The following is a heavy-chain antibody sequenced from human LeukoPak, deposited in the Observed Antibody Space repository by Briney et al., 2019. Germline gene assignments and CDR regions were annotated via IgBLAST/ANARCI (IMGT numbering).Heavy chain of an antibody. J-gene: IGHJ5*02. CDR3: AVRGGGDAYT. Sequence: KPSETLSLTCTVSGGSISINYWSWIRQPPGKGLEWIGRIYYSVSTNYNPSLKSRVTISVDTSKNQFSLKLTSVTAADTAVYYCAVRGGGDAYTWGQGTLVTVSS. V-gene: IGHV4-59*01. CDR1: GGSISINY. D-gene: IGHD5-24*01. CDR2: IYYSVST.